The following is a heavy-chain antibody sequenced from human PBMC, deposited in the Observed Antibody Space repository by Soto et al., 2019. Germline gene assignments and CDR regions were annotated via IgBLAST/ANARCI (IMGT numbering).Heavy chain of an antibody. CDR2: IYPGDSDT. CDR1: GYSFTSYW. D-gene: IGHD5-18*01. V-gene: IGHV5-51*01. J-gene: IGHJ4*02. Sequence: PGESLKISCKGSGYSFTSYWIGWVRQMPGKGLEWMGIIYPGDSDTRYSPSFQGQVTISRDNSKNTLFLQMNSLRAEDTAVYYCAKQDVDTAMDVTDNWGQGTLVTVSS. CDR3: AKQDVDTAMDVTDN.